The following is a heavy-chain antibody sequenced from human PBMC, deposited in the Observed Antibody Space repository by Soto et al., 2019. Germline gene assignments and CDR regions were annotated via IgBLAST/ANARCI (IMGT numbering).Heavy chain of an antibody. CDR3: ARFQWPENGMDV. CDR2: IDWDDDK. D-gene: IGHD6-19*01. CDR1: GFSLSTSGMC. V-gene: IGHV2-70*01. Sequence: SGLTRVNPTQTLTLTCTFSGFSLSTSGMCVSWIRQPPGKALEWLALIDWDDDKYYSTSLKTRLTISKDTSKNQVVLTMTNMDPVDTATYYCARFQWPENGMDVWGQGTTVTVSS. J-gene: IGHJ6*02.